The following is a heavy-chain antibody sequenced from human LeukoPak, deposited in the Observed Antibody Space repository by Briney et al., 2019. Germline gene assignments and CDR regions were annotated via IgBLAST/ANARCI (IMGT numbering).Heavy chain of an antibody. V-gene: IGHV1-46*01. CDR3: ARGVYCSSTSCYYYFDY. D-gene: IGHD2-2*01. CDR2: INPSGGST. CDR1: GYTFTIYY. J-gene: IGHJ4*02. Sequence: ASVKVSCKASGYTFTIYYMHWERQAPGQGLEWMGIINPSGGSTSYAQKFQGRVTMTRDTSTSTVYMELSSLRSEDTAVYYCARGVYCSSTSCYYYFDYWGQGTLVTVSS.